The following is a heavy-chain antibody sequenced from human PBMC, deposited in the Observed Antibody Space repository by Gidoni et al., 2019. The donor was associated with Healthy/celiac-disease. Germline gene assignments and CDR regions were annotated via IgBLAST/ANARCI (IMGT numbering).Heavy chain of an antibody. D-gene: IGHD6-13*01. V-gene: IGHV4-39*01. CDR1: VGSISSSSYY. CDR3: ARIIAAAGKFDY. Sequence: QLQLQESGPGLVKPSETLSLTCTVPVGSISSSSYYWGWIRQPPGKGLEWIGSIYYSGSTYYNPSLKSRVTISVDTSKNQFSLKLSSVTAADTAVYYCARIIAAAGKFDYWGQGTLVTVSS. J-gene: IGHJ4*02. CDR2: IYYSGST.